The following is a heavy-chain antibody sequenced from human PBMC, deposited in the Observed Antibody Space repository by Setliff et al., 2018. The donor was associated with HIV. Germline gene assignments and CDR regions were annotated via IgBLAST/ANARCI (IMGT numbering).Heavy chain of an antibody. CDR2: ITPSGGTT. J-gene: IGHJ4*02. CDR1: GYTFTSYD. D-gene: IGHD5-12*01. CDR3: ARGPYSGYTLDQ. Sequence: ASVKVSCKTSGYTFTSYDIHWVRQAPRQGPEWMGTITPSGGTTGYAQKFRGRLIVTRETSTSTVYMELGSLRSEDTALYYCARGPYSGYTLDQWGQGTLVTVSS. V-gene: IGHV1-46*01.